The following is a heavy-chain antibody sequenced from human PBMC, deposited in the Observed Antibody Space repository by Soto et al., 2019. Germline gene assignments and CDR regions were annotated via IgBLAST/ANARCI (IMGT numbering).Heavy chain of an antibody. CDR2: INHSGST. J-gene: IGHJ4*02. V-gene: IGHV4-34*01. CDR3: ARRIVVVAAAKSTPFDY. CDR1: GGSFSGYY. D-gene: IGHD2-2*01. Sequence: QVQLQQWGAGLLKPSETLSLTCAVYGGSFSGYYWSWIRQPPGKGLEWIGEINHSGSTNHNPSLKRRVTISVDTSKNQFSVKVSSVTAADTAVYYCARRIVVVAAAKSTPFDYWGQGPLVTVSS.